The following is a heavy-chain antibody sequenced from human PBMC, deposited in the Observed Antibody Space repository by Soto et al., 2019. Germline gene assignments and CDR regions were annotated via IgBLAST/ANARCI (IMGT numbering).Heavy chain of an antibody. J-gene: IGHJ4*02. Sequence: EVPLLESGGGLVQPGGSLRLSCEVSGFAFSDFGMSWVRQTPGKGLEWVSIISTSADGTYYADSVEGRFTISRDNAKNTLYLQMSSLRVDDTAVYHCARGGGKSSTGWWWAPGQWGQGTVVTVSS. D-gene: IGHD2-21*01. V-gene: IGHV3-23*01. CDR1: GFAFSDFG. CDR2: ISTSADGT. CDR3: ARGGGKSSTGWWWAPGQ.